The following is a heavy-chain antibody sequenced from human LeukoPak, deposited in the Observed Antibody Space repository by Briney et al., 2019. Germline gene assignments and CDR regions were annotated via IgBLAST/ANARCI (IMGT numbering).Heavy chain of an antibody. D-gene: IGHD2-21*01. V-gene: IGHV4-31*03. CDR3: ARYSTLRPRAFYF. J-gene: IGHJ3*01. Sequence: SETLSLTGTVSGGSVSGGFYFWTWIRQRPGKGLEWIGHVYYTGTTDYNPSLKGRVTMSLDTSKTYFSLKMRSVTAADTAMYFCARYSTLRPRAFYFWGHGTMVAVSS. CDR1: GGSVSGGFYF. CDR2: VYYTGTT.